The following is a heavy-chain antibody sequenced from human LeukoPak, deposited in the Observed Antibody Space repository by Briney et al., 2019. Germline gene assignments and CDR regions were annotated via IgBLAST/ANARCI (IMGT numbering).Heavy chain of an antibody. V-gene: IGHV3-30*02. CDR2: IRYDGSNK. Sequence: GGSLRLSCAASGFTFSSHGMHWVRQAPGKGLEWVAFIRYDGSNKYYADSVKGRFTISRDNSKNTLYLQMNSLRAEDTAVYYCARGGYSGSYADYWGQGTLVTVSS. CDR3: ARGGYSGSYADY. D-gene: IGHD1-26*01. CDR1: GFTFSSHG. J-gene: IGHJ4*02.